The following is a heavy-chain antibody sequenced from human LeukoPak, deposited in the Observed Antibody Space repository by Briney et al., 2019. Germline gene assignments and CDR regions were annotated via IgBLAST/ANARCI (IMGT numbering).Heavy chain of an antibody. Sequence: GGSLRLSCAPSGFIVSNNYMTWVRQAPGKGLEWVSVIYSGGSTYCADSVKGRFTISRDNSKNTLYLQMNSLRAEDTAVYYCATRVSTSRSFDYWGQGTLVTVSS. V-gene: IGHV3-53*01. CDR3: ATRVSTSRSFDY. CDR2: IYSGGST. J-gene: IGHJ4*02. CDR1: GFIVSNNY.